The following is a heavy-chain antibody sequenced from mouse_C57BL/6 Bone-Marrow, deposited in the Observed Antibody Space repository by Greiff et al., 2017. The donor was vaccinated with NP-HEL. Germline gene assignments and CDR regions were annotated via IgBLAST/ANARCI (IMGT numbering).Heavy chain of an antibody. CDR1: GFTFSDFY. D-gene: IGHD2-4*01. J-gene: IGHJ1*03. CDR2: SRNKANDYTT. V-gene: IGHV7-1*01. Sequence: EVHLVESGGGLVQSGRSLRLSCATSGFTFSDFYMEWVRQAPGKGLEWIAASRNKANDYTTEYSASVKGRFIVSRDTSQSILYLQMNALRAEDTAIYYCAGSYYDYDGWYFDVWGTGTTVTVSS. CDR3: AGSYYDYDGWYFDV.